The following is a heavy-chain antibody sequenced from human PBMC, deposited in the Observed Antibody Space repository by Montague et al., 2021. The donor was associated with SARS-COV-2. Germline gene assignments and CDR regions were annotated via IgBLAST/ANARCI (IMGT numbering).Heavy chain of an antibody. Sequence: SETLSLTCTVSSGSLSNYYWSWIRQSPDKGLEWIGYMYETGNMIYNPSLRSRVSIPADTSKSQFSLRLTSVTAADSARYYCARNMAYWGQGVLGTV. CDR3: ARNMAY. V-gene: IGHV4-4*09. D-gene: IGHD2/OR15-2a*01. CDR2: MYETGNM. J-gene: IGHJ4*02. CDR1: SGSLSNYY.